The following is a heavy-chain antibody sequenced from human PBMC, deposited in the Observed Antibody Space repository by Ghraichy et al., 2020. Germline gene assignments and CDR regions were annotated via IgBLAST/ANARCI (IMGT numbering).Heavy chain of an antibody. CDR2: IYNTGST. V-gene: IGHV4-31*03. CDR3: ARGTSSSAAYSMDV. D-gene: IGHD6-6*01. CDR1: GVSISSGGHF. Sequence: SETLSLTCTVSGVSISSGGHFWSWIRQHPGKGLECIGHIYNTGSTYYNPSLKSRVSISVDTSKNQSSLKLSAVTAADTAVYYCARGTSSSAAYSMDVWGQGTTVTVSS. J-gene: IGHJ6*02.